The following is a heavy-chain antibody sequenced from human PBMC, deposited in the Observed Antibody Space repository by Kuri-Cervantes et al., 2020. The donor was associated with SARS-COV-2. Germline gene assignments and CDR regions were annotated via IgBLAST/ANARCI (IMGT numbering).Heavy chain of an antibody. Sequence: GESLKISCAASGFTFSSYAMSWVRQAPGKGLEWVSAISGSGGSTYYADSVKGRFTISRDNSKNTLYLQMHSPRAEDTAVYYCAKDLRPAPFLDAFDIWGQGTMVTVSS. J-gene: IGHJ3*02. CDR1: GFTFSSYA. V-gene: IGHV3-23*01. CDR2: ISGSGGST. CDR3: AKDLRPAPFLDAFDI. D-gene: IGHD2-2*01.